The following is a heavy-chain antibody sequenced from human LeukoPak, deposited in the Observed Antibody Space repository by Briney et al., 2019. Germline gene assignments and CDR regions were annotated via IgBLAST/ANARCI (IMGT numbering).Heavy chain of an antibody. J-gene: IGHJ4*02. CDR1: GGSISSYY. CDR2: IYYSGST. V-gene: IGHV4-59*01. CDR3: AVYDILTGYFSY. Sequence: SETLSLTCTVSGGSISSYYWSWIRQPPGKGLEWIGYIYYSGSTNYNPSLKSRVTISVDTSKNQFSLKLSSVTAADTAVYYCAVYDILTGYFSYWGQGTLVTVSS. D-gene: IGHD3-9*01.